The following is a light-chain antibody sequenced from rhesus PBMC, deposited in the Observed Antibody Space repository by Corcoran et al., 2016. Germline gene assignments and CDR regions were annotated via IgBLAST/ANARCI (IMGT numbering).Light chain of an antibody. CDR2: EVS. CDR1: QSLLHSGGKTY. Sequence: DIVMTQTPLSLPVTPGEPASISCRSSQSLLHSGGKTYLYWYLQKPGQSPQFLFYEVSHRASGVPDRVRGSGSGTVFTLKFSRLLAEDVGVYYCMQGIQLPLPFGAGTKVELK. CDR3: MQGIQLPLP. V-gene: IGKV2-104*02. J-gene: IGKJ4*01.